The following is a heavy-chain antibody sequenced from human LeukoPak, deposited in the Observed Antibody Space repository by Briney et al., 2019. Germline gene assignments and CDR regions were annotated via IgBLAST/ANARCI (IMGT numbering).Heavy chain of an antibody. Sequence: SETLSLTCTVSGGSFSSSSHYWGWVRQPPGKGLEWIGSMYDSGSTYYNASLRSRVTISVDTSRDQFSLKLSSVTAADTAVYYCARHFDRYGYKSNAFDIWGQGTMVTVSS. J-gene: IGHJ3*02. CDR3: ARHFDRYGYKSNAFDI. CDR2: MYDSGST. D-gene: IGHD5-24*01. V-gene: IGHV4-39*01. CDR1: GGSFSSSSHY.